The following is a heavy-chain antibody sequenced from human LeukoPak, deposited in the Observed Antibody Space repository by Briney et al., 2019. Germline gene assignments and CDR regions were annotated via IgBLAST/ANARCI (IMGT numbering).Heavy chain of an antibody. CDR2: IYTSGST. Sequence: SETLSLTCTVSGGSISSGSYYWSWIRQPAGKGLEWIGRIYTSGSTNYNPSLKSRVTISVDTSKNQFSLKLSSVTAADTAVYYCARGGVGSTIDYWGQGTLVTVSS. D-gene: IGHD3-3*01. J-gene: IGHJ4*02. V-gene: IGHV4-61*02. CDR3: ARGGVGSTIDY. CDR1: GGSISSGSYY.